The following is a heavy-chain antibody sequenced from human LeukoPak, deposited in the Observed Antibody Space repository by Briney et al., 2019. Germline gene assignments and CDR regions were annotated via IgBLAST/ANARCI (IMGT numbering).Heavy chain of an antibody. Sequence: SETLSLTCTVSGGSISSGSYYWSWIRQPAGQGLEYIGRMYTSGSTNYNPSLKSRVTISVDTSKNQFSLKLSSVTAADTAVYYCARGYSSSWYFNWFDPWGQGTLVTVSS. J-gene: IGHJ5*02. CDR3: ARGYSSSWYFNWFDP. D-gene: IGHD6-13*01. CDR1: GGSISSGSYY. CDR2: MYTSGST. V-gene: IGHV4-61*02.